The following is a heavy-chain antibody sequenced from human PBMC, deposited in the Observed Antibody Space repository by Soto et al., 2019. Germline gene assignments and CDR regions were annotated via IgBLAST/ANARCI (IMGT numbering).Heavy chain of an antibody. Sequence: PSETLSLTCTFSCGSIISYYWSWIRQPPGKGLEWIGYMYYSGSTNYNPSLKSRVTISVDTSKNQFSLKLSSVTAADTAVYYCGGKNYDSSGYFDYWGQGTLVTVSS. CDR3: GGKNYDSSGYFDY. D-gene: IGHD3-22*01. CDR2: MYYSGST. J-gene: IGHJ4*02. V-gene: IGHV4-59*01. CDR1: CGSIISYY.